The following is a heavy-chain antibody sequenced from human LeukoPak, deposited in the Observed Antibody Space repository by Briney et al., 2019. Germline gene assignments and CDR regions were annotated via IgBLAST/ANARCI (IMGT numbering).Heavy chain of an antibody. J-gene: IGHJ4*02. CDR1: GFTFSSYG. Sequence: GGSLRLSCAASGFTFSSYGMHWVRQAPGKGLEWVAVISYDGSNKYYADSVKGRFTISRDNSKNTLYLQMNSLRAEDTAVYYCAKQATYYYGSGLSGSDYWGQGTLVTVSP. D-gene: IGHD3-10*01. CDR2: ISYDGSNK. V-gene: IGHV3-30*18. CDR3: AKQATYYYGSGLSGSDY.